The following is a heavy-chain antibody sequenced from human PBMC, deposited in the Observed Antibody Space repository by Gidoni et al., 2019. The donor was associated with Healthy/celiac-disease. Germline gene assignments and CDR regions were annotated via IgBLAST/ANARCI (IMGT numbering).Heavy chain of an antibody. Sequence: QVQLVESGGGVVQPGRSLSLSCAASGFTFLSFAMHWVRQAPGKGLEWVAVISYDGSNKYYADSVKGRLTISRDNSKNTLYLQMNSLRAEDTAVYYCARDRDSSSWYFSSDFDYWGQGTLVTVSS. CDR1: GFTFLSFA. D-gene: IGHD6-13*01. J-gene: IGHJ4*02. CDR2: ISYDGSNK. V-gene: IGHV3-30-3*01. CDR3: ARDRDSSSWYFSSDFDY.